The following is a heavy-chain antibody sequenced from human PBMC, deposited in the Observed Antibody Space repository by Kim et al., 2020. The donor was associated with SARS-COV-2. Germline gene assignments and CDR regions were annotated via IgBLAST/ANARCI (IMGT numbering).Heavy chain of an antibody. V-gene: IGHV5-51*01. Sequence: PSFQGQVTISADQSISTAYLQWSSLKASDTAMYYCARHGHPGSYYYYGMDVWGQGTTVTVSS. CDR3: ARHGHPGSYYYYGMDV. J-gene: IGHJ6*02.